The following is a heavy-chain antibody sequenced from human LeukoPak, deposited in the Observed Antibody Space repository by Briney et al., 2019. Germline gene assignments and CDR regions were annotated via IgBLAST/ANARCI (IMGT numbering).Heavy chain of an antibody. D-gene: IGHD4-17*01. V-gene: IGHV3-11*01. CDR3: ARVGDFFQRQLGNGAYDI. CDR2: TSSSGSTI. CDR1: GFTVSDYY. Sequence: GGSLRLSCAASGFTVSDYYMSWIRPAPGKGLEWVLYTSSSGSTIYYTDSVKGRFTISTDNAKNSPYLQMYSPRAQGTDLYFFARVGDFFQRQLGNGAYDIWGQGTMVTVSS. J-gene: IGHJ3*02.